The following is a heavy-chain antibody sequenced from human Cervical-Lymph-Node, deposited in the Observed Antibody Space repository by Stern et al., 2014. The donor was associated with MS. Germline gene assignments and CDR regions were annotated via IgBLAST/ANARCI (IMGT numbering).Heavy chain of an antibody. V-gene: IGHV1-2*02. J-gene: IGHJ4*01. CDR1: GYIFTDYY. CDR2: INPNSGGT. CDR3: ARGSGTAYDLRGDY. D-gene: IGHD3-3*01. Sequence: VQLVESGAGAKAPGASMKVSCRASGYIFTDYYLHWVRQAPGQGLEWLGWINPNSGGTNYAQNFQGRVTMTRDTSISTAYMELRWLGYADTAVYYCARGSGTAYDLRGDYWGQGTLVTVSS.